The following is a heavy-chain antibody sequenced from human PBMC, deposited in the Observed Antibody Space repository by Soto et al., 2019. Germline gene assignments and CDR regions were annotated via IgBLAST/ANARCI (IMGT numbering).Heavy chain of an antibody. V-gene: IGHV1-3*01. Sequence: AASVKVSCKASGYTFTSYAMHWVRQAPGQRLEWMGWINAGNGNTKYSQKFQGRVTITRDTSASTAYMELSSLRSEDTAVYYCASSGWYGGWFDPWGQGTLVTVSS. CDR1: GYTFTSYA. D-gene: IGHD6-19*01. CDR3: ASSGWYGGWFDP. CDR2: INAGNGNT. J-gene: IGHJ5*02.